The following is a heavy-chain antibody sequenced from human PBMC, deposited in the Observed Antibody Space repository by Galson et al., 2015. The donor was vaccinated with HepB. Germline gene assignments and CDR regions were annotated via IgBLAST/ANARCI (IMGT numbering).Heavy chain of an antibody. Sequence: SLRLSCAASGFTVSSNYMSWVRQAPGKGLEWVSVIYSGGSTYYADSVKGRFTISRDNSKNTLYLQMNSLRAEDTAVYYCAREGPYDILTGDAFDIWGQGTMVTVSS. CDR3: AREGPYDILTGDAFDI. CDR2: IYSGGST. CDR1: GFTVSSNY. D-gene: IGHD3-9*01. J-gene: IGHJ3*02. V-gene: IGHV3-53*01.